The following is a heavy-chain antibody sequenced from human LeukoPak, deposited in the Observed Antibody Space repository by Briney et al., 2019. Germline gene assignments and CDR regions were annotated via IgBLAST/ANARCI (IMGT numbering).Heavy chain of an antibody. CDR2: ISGSGGST. CDR3: AKEKNYDSSGKMYY. V-gene: IGHV3-23*01. D-gene: IGHD3-22*01. CDR1: GFTFSSYA. Sequence: GGSLRLSXAASGFTFSSYATSWVRQAPGKGLEWVSAISGSGGSTYYADSVKGRFTISRDNSKNTLYLQMNSLRAEDTAVYYCAKEKNYDSSGKMYYWGQGTLVTVSS. J-gene: IGHJ4*02.